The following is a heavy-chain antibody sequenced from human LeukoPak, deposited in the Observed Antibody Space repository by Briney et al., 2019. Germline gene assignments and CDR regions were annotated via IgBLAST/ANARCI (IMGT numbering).Heavy chain of an antibody. D-gene: IGHD3-22*01. V-gene: IGHV3-74*01. CDR3: ARVGDTSGYYYADY. CDR1: GFTFSSYW. Sequence: PGGSLRLSCAASGFTFSSYWMHWVRQAPGKGLVWVSRINSDGSSTSYADSVKGRFTISRDNSKNTLYLQMNSLRDEDTALYYCARVGDTSGYYYADYWGQGTLVTVSS. CDR2: INSDGSST. J-gene: IGHJ4*02.